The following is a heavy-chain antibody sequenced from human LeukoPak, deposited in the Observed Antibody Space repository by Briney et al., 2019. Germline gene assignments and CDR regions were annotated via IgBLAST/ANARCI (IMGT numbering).Heavy chain of an antibody. Sequence: GGSLRLSCAASGFTVSSNYMSWVRQAPGKGLEWVSVIYTSGSTYYTDSVKSRFTISRDNSKNTLYLQMNSLRPEDTAMYYCARDLAAMAPGGYWGQGTLVTVSS. D-gene: IGHD5-18*01. CDR1: GFTVSSNY. J-gene: IGHJ4*02. CDR3: ARDLAAMAPGGY. CDR2: IYTSGST. V-gene: IGHV3-53*01.